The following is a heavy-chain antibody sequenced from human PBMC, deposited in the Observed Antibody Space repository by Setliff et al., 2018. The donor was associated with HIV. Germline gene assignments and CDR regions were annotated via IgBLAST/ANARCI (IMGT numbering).Heavy chain of an antibody. CDR3: ARYDFWRGHHDAFDI. J-gene: IGHJ3*02. CDR2: ISTYGGKT. D-gene: IGHD3-3*01. V-gene: IGHV1-18*01. CDR1: GYTFTSYA. Sequence: WASVKVSCKASGYTFTSYAITWVRQAPGQGLEWMGWISTYGGKTHYAQKFQGRATMTTDTSTDTAYMELTSLRADDTAVYYCARYDFWRGHHDAFDIWGQGTMVTVSS.